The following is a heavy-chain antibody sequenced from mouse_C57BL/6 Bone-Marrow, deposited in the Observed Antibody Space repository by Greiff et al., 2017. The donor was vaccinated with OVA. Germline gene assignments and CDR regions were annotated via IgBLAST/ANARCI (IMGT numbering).Heavy chain of an antibody. V-gene: IGHV1-81*01. CDR3: ARLLRRGDY. CDR1: GYTFTSYG. D-gene: IGHD1-1*01. CDR2: IYPRSGNN. Sequence: VQLQQSGAELARPGASVKLSCKASGYTFTSYGISWVKQRTGQGLEWIGEIYPRSGNNYNNEKFKGKATLTTDKSSSTAYMELRSLTSEDSAVYFCARLLRRGDYWGTGTTLTVSS. J-gene: IGHJ2*01.